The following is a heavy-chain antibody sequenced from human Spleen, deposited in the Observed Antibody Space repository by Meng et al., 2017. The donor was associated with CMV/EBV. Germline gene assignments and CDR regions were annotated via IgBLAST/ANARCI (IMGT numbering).Heavy chain of an antibody. CDR1: EFTFNNYW. CDR2: ISYDGSNK. D-gene: IGHD6-6*01. CDR3: ARRLGSSSSFGMDV. V-gene: IGHV3-30-3*01. J-gene: IGHJ6*02. Sequence: GESLKISCAASEFTFNNYWMSWVRQAPGKGLEWVAVISYDGSNKYYADSVKGRFTISRDNSKNTLYLQMNSLRAEDTAIYYCARRLGSSSSFGMDVWGQGTTVTVSS.